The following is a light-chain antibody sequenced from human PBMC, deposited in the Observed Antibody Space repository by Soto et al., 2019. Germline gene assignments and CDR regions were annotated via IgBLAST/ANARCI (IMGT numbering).Light chain of an antibody. CDR3: QQINSYPIT. V-gene: IGKV1-9*01. CDR1: QGINSY. CDR2: AAS. Sequence: DIQLTQSPSFLSASVGDRVTITCRASQGINSYLAWYKQKPGKVPKLLIYAASTLQSGVPSRFSGSGSGTEFTLTICCLQPEDFATYYCQQINSYPITFGQGTRLEIK. J-gene: IGKJ5*01.